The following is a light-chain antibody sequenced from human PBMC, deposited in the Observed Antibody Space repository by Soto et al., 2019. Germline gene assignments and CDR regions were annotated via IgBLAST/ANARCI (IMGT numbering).Light chain of an antibody. CDR2: EVS. CDR1: SSDVGGYNY. CDR3: SSYTSSSTDVV. V-gene: IGLV2-14*01. J-gene: IGLJ2*01. Sequence: QSALTQPASVSGSPGQSITISCTGTSSDVGGYNYVSWYQQYPGKAPKLMIYEVSNRPSGVSNRFSGSKSGNTASLTISGLQAEDEADYYCSSYTSSSTDVVFGGGTKLTVL.